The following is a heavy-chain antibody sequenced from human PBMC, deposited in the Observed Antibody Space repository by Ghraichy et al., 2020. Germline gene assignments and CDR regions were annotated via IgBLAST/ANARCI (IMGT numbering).Heavy chain of an antibody. Sequence: NPSLTCTVSGGSISSHYWSWIRQPAGEGLEWIGRIYNSGSTNYNPSLEGRVTMSIDTSNNQFSLKLSSVTAADTAIYYCARTTGNSYYYMDAWGKGTTVTVSS. CDR3: ARTTGNSYYYMDA. D-gene: IGHD4-11*01. CDR1: GGSISSHY. CDR2: IYNSGST. V-gene: IGHV4-4*07. J-gene: IGHJ6*03.